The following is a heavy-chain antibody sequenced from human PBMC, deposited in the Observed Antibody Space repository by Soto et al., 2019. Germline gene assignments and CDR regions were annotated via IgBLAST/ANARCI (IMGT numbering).Heavy chain of an antibody. CDR2: IYYSGST. D-gene: IGHD1-26*01. V-gene: IGHV4-59*01. CDR3: ARVGGGSYYADAFDI. CDR1: GGSISSYY. Sequence: SETLSLTCTVSGGSISSYYWSWIRQPPGKGLEWIGYIYYSGSTNYNPSLKSRVTISVDTSKNQFSLKLSSGTVADPAVYYCARVGGGSYYADAFDIWGQGTMVTVSS. J-gene: IGHJ3*02.